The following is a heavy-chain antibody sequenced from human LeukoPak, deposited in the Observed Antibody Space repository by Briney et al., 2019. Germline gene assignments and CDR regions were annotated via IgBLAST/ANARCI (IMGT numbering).Heavy chain of an antibody. CDR2: ITGSGANA. CDR1: GFTFSSHG. Sequence: GGSLRLSCAASGFTFSSHGMNWVRQAPGKGLEWVSGITGSGANAYYADSVKGRFTISRDNSRNTLYLQMNSLRAEDTAVYYCARDMAAAAPGDFDYWGQGTLVTVSS. CDR3: ARDMAAAAPGDFDY. V-gene: IGHV3-23*01. J-gene: IGHJ4*02. D-gene: IGHD6-13*01.